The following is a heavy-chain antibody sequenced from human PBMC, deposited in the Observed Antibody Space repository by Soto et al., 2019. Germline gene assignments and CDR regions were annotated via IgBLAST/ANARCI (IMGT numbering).Heavy chain of an antibody. V-gene: IGHV3-9*01. J-gene: IGHJ4*02. CDR2: ISWNSGSI. CDR1: GFTLDDYA. Sequence: PGGSLRLSCAASGFTLDDYAMHWVRQAPGKGLEWVSGISWNSGSIGYADSVKGRFTISRDNAKNYLYLQMNSQRAEDTALYYCAKDIHREYSSSYYFDYWGQGTLVTVSS. D-gene: IGHD6-6*01. CDR3: AKDIHREYSSSYYFDY.